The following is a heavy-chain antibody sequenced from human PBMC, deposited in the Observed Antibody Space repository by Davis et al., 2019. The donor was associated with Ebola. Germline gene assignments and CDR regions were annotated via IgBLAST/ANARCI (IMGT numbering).Heavy chain of an antibody. CDR1: GFTFSSYA. CDR2: IDSDGSTT. V-gene: IGHV3-74*01. CDR3: AREGLGFDY. J-gene: IGHJ4*02. Sequence: GESLKISCAASGFTFSSYAMHWVRQAPGKGLMWVSHIDSDGSTTTYSDSVKGRFTVSRDNAKNTLYLQLNTLGVEDTAVYYCAREGLGFDYWGQGTLVTVSS.